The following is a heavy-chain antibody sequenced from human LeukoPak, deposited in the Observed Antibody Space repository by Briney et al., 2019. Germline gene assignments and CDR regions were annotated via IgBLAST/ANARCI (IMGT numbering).Heavy chain of an antibody. D-gene: IGHD6-19*01. V-gene: IGHV3-23*01. CDR1: GFTLSSYA. CDR2: ISGSGGST. Sequence: PGGSLRLSCAASGFTLSSYAMSWVRQAPGKGLEWVSDISGSGGSTYYAHSVKGRFTISRESSKNTLYLQMNSLRAEDTAEYYCAKYVRLAVAGSDYWGQGTLVTVSS. CDR3: AKYVRLAVAGSDY. J-gene: IGHJ4*02.